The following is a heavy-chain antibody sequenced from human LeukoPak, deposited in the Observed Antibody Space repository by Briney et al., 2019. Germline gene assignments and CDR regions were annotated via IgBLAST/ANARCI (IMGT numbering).Heavy chain of an antibody. J-gene: IGHJ5*02. V-gene: IGHV3-23*01. CDR2: ISGSGGST. D-gene: IGHD6-19*01. CDR3: AKDQSSGWENWFDP. CDR1: GFTFSSYG. Sequence: GGSLRLSCAASGFTFSSYGMSWVRQAPGKGLEWVSAISGSGGSTYYADSVKGRFTISRDNSKNTLYLQMNSLRAEDTAVYYCAKDQSSGWENWFDPWGQGTLVTVSS.